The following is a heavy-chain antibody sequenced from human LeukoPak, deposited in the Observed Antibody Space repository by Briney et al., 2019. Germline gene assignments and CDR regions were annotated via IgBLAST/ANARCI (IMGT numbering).Heavy chain of an antibody. CDR2: IRSKANSYAT. V-gene: IGHV3-73*01. J-gene: IGHJ4*02. D-gene: IGHD2-21*02. Sequence: GGSLRLSCAASGFTFSGSAMHWVRQASGKGLEWVGRIRSKANSYATAYAASVKGRFTISRDDSKNTAYLQMNSLRAEDTAVYYCAKEGVVTAGGGLDYWGQGTLVTVSS. CDR3: AKEGVVTAGGGLDY. CDR1: GFTFSGSA.